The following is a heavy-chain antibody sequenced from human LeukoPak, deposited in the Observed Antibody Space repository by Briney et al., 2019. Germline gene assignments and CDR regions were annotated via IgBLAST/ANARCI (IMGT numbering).Heavy chain of an antibody. J-gene: IGHJ5*02. CDR2: INPNSGDT. CDR3: ARDYYDSSGYSSYWFDP. V-gene: IGHV1-2*02. CDR1: GYTFTGYY. Sequence: ASVKVSCKASGYTFTGYYMHWVRQAPGQGLEWMGWINPNSGDTNYAQKFQGRVTMTRDTSISTAYMELSRLRSDDTAVYYCARDYYDSSGYSSYWFDPWGQGTLVTVSS. D-gene: IGHD3-22*01.